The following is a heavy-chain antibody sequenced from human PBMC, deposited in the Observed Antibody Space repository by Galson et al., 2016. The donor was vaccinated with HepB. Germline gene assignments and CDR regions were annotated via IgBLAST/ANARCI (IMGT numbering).Heavy chain of an antibody. Sequence: SLRLSCAASGFTFSHYGMRWVRQAPGKGLEWVAVISYDGSNKYSTESVKGRLTISRDNSKNTLFLQMNSLRVEDTAVYYCAKAPNPGTTLYPLDYWGQGSLVTVSS. CDR2: ISYDGSNK. CDR1: GFTFSHYG. D-gene: IGHD1-7*01. J-gene: IGHJ4*02. V-gene: IGHV3-30*18. CDR3: AKAPNPGTTLYPLDY.